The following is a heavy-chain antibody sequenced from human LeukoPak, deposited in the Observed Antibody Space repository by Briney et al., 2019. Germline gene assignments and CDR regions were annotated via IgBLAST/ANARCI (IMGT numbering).Heavy chain of an antibody. J-gene: IGHJ4*02. CDR2: IYHTATT. Sequence: SETLSLTCAASGDSIRSDRWNWIRQIPGKGLEWIGYIYHTATTNYNHSFRTRVTMSLDTSNNQFSLRLTSVTAADTAVYYCARTPARSGWAYYFDYWGQGALVTVSS. V-gene: IGHV4-4*09. CDR1: GDSIRSDR. CDR3: ARTPARSGWAYYFDY. D-gene: IGHD6-19*01.